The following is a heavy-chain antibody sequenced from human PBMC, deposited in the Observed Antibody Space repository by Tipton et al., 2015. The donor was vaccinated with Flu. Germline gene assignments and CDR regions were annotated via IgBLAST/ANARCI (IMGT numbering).Heavy chain of an antibody. CDR3: AREIGGYNYLDF. CDR1: GASISSSGYY. V-gene: IGHV4-31*03. CDR2: ISDSGKT. Sequence: TLSLTCSVSGASISSSGYYWTWIRQQPGMDLEWMGYISDSGKTYYNPSLNSRVTISLDTSKNQFSLVMNSVTAADTAVYYCAREIGGYNYLDFWGQGTLVIVSS. J-gene: IGHJ4*02. D-gene: IGHD3-10*01.